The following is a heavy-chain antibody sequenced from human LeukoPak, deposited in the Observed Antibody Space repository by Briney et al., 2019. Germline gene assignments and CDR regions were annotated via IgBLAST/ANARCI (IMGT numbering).Heavy chain of an antibody. CDR2: LNADDKTT. CDR1: GFTFSRYW. D-gene: IGHD5-18*01. J-gene: IGHJ3*02. Sequence: GGSPRLSCAASGFTFSRYWLHWVRQPPGKGLVWLSRLNADDKTTSYADSVKGRFTTSGDDARKTLYLQMNSLSAEDTAVYYCLTIVETTTGAFDIWGQGAMVTVSS. V-gene: IGHV3-74*01. CDR3: LTIVETTTGAFDI.